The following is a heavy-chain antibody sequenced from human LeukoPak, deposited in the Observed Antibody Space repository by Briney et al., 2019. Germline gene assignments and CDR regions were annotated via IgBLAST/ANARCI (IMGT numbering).Heavy chain of an antibody. J-gene: IGHJ4*02. V-gene: IGHV4-61*02. CDR3: ASSYCSGGSCYGDY. D-gene: IGHD2-15*01. Sequence: PSQTLSLTCTVSGGSISSGSYYWSWIRQPAGTGLEWIGRIYTSGSTNYNPSLKSRVTISVDTSKNQFSLKLSSVTAADTAVYYCASSYCSGGSCYGDYWGQGTLVTVSS. CDR1: GGSISSGSYY. CDR2: IYTSGST.